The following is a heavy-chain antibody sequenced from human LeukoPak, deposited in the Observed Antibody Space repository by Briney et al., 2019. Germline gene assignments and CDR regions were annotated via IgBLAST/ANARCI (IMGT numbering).Heavy chain of an antibody. Sequence: GGSLRLSCAASGFIFSIYEMNWVRQAPGKGLEWVSYISSSGNIIYYADSVKGRFTISRDNAKNSLYLQMNSLRDEDTAVYYCARGPMYSSRFAGDYWGQGTLVTVSS. D-gene: IGHD6-13*01. J-gene: IGHJ4*02. CDR3: ARGPMYSSRFAGDY. CDR1: GFIFSIYE. V-gene: IGHV3-48*02. CDR2: ISSSGNII.